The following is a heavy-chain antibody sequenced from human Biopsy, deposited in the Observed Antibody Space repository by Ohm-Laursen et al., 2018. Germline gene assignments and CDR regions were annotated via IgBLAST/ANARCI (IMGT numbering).Heavy chain of an antibody. Sequence: SDTLSLTCTVSGYSISSDYRWGWIRQAPGKTLEWLGNIFKDGDTHYNPSLRSRLIISIDTSKNQFSLMMTSDSGADPAVYFCARVGSGWAPFDKWGPGTLVTVSS. J-gene: IGHJ4*02. D-gene: IGHD6-19*01. CDR1: GYSISSDYR. CDR2: IFKDGDT. V-gene: IGHV4-38-2*02. CDR3: ARVGSGWAPFDK.